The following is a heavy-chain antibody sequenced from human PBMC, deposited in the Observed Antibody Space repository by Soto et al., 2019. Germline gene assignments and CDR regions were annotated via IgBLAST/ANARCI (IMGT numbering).Heavy chain of an antibody. V-gene: IGHV1-18*01. Sequence: QVHLVQSGAEVKKAGASVKVSCKGSGYDLTTYGITWVRQAPGQGLEWMAWISAHNGNTDYAQKLHGRVTVTRDTSTSTAYMELRSLRSDDTAVYYCARGTYGDYWGQGALVTVSS. J-gene: IGHJ4*02. CDR2: ISAHNGNT. CDR3: ARGTYGDY. D-gene: IGHD4-17*01. CDR1: GYDLTTYG.